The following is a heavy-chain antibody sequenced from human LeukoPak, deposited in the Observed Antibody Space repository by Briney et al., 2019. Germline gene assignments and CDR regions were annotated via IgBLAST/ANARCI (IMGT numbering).Heavy chain of an antibody. CDR2: IYWDDDK. CDR1: GFSLSTSGVG. Sequence: SGPTLVKPTQTLTLTCTFSGFSLSTSGVGVGWIRQPPGKALEWHALIYWDDDKRYSPSLKSRLTITKDTSKNQVVLTMTNMDPVDTATYYCAHRNYDILTGYYQLDYWGQGTLVTVSS. V-gene: IGHV2-5*02. D-gene: IGHD3-9*01. J-gene: IGHJ4*02. CDR3: AHRNYDILTGYYQLDY.